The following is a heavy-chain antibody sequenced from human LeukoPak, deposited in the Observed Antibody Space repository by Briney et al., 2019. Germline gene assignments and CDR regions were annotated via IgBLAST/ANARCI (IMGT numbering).Heavy chain of an antibody. CDR2: IKQDGSEK. V-gene: IGHV3-7*01. CDR1: GFTFSSYW. CDR3: ARTSGSYLADAFDI. D-gene: IGHD1-26*01. Sequence: GGSLRLSCAASGFTFSSYWMSWVRQAPGKGLEWVANIKQDGSEKYYVDSVKGRFTISRDNAKNSLYLQMNSLRAEDTAVYYCARTSGSYLADAFDIWGQGTLVTVSS. J-gene: IGHJ3*02.